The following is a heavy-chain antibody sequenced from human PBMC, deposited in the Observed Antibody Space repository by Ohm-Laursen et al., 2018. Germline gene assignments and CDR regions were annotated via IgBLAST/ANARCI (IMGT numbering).Heavy chain of an antibody. Sequence: SLRLSCAASGFTFSSYGMHWVRQAPGKGLEWVAVIWYDGSNKYYADSVKGRFTISRDNSKNTLYLQMNSLRAEDTAVYYCARGTYDFWSGYTPVTYFDYWGQGTLVTVSS. CDR3: ARGTYDFWSGYTPVTYFDY. V-gene: IGHV3-33*01. CDR2: IWYDGSNK. D-gene: IGHD3-3*01. J-gene: IGHJ4*02. CDR1: GFTFSSYG.